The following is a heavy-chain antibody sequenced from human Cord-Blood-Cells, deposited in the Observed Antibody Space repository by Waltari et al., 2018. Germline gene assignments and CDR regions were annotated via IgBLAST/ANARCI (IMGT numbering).Heavy chain of an antibody. CDR3: ARKPPEGDRGAFDI. D-gene: IGHD2-15*01. J-gene: IGHJ3*02. V-gene: IGHV1-3*01. Sequence: QVQLVQSGAEVKKPGASVKVSCKASGYTFTSYAMHWVRQAPGQRLEGMGWINAGNGNTKYSQKFQGRVTITRDTSASTAYMELSSLRSEDTAVYYCARKPPEGDRGAFDIWGQGTMVTVSS. CDR1: GYTFTSYA. CDR2: INAGNGNT.